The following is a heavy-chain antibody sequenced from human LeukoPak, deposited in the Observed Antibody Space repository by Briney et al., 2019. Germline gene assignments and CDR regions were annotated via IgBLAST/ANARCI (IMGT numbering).Heavy chain of an antibody. Sequence: GGSLRLSCAASGFTVSSNYMSWVRQAPGKGLEWVSVIYSGGSTYYADSVKGRFTISRDNSKNTLYLQMNSLRAEDTAVYYCARDSGSSGWYGDFDYCGQGTLVTVSS. D-gene: IGHD6-19*01. J-gene: IGHJ4*02. CDR2: IYSGGST. CDR3: ARDSGSSGWYGDFDY. CDR1: GFTVSSNY. V-gene: IGHV3-66*01.